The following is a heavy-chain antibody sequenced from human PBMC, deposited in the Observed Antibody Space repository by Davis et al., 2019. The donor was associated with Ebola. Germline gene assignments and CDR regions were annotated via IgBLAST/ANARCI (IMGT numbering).Heavy chain of an antibody. D-gene: IGHD5-12*01. CDR1: GGYISPYY. CDR2: IYHIGST. Sequence: PSETLSLTCTVSGGYISPYYWSWIRQPPGKGLEWIGYIYHIGSTKSNPSLKNRVTMSVDTSTNQISLELSSVSAADTAVYYCARSRGYSAYVNADYYGMDVWGQGTTVTVSS. J-gene: IGHJ6*02. CDR3: ARSRGYSAYVNADYYGMDV. V-gene: IGHV4-59*01.